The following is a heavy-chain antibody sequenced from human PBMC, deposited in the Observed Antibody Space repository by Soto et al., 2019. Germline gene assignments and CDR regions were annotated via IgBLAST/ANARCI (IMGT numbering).Heavy chain of an antibody. J-gene: IGHJ4*02. CDR3: ARGGSGYDWGFDY. CDR1: GFTFSDYY. D-gene: IGHD5-12*01. Sequence: QVQLVESGGGLVKPGGSLRLSCAASGFTFSDYYMSWLRQAPGKGLEWISYITSSSAYTNYADSVKGRFTISRDNAKNSLYLQMSSLRAEDTAVYYCARGGSGYDWGFDYWGQGTLVTVSS. CDR2: ITSSSAYT. V-gene: IGHV3-11*05.